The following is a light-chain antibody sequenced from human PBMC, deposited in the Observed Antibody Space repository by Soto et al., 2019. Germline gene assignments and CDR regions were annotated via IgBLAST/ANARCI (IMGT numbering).Light chain of an antibody. CDR1: SSDVGSYNL. Sequence: QSALTQPACVSGSPGQSITISCTGTSSDVGSYNLVSWYQQHPGKAPKLMIYEGSKRPSGVSNRFSGSKSGITASLTISGLQAEDEADYYCCSYAGSSTFAYVFGTGTKLTVL. J-gene: IGLJ1*01. CDR3: CSYAGSSTFAYV. CDR2: EGS. V-gene: IGLV2-23*03.